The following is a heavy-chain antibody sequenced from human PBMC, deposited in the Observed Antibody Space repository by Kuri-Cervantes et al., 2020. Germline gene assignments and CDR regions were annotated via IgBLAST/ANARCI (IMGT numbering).Heavy chain of an antibody. CDR3: ARGGYSGPVDY. CDR2: INHSGST. D-gene: IGHD5-12*01. J-gene: IGHJ4*02. Sequence: ESLKISCAVYGGSFSGYYWSWIRQPPGKGLEWIGEINHSGSTNYNPSLNSRVTISVDTSKNQFSLKLTSVTAADTAVYYCARGGYSGPVDYWGQGTLVTVSS. CDR1: GGSFSGYY. V-gene: IGHV4-34*01.